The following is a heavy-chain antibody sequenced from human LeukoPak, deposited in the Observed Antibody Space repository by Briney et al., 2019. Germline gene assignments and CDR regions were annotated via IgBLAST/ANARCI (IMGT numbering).Heavy chain of an antibody. CDR3: ASLSRQWLGDAFDI. Sequence: PGGSLRLSCAASGFTFSSYSMNWVRQAPGKGLEWVSYISSSSSTIYYADSVKGRFTISRDNAKNSLYLQMNSLRDEDTAVYYCASLSRQWLGDAFDIWGQGTMVTVSS. D-gene: IGHD3-22*01. CDR2: ISSSSSTI. V-gene: IGHV3-48*02. CDR1: GFTFSSYS. J-gene: IGHJ3*02.